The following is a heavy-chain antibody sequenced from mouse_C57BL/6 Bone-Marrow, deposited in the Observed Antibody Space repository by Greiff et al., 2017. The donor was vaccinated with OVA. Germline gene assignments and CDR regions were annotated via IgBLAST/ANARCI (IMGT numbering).Heavy chain of an antibody. J-gene: IGHJ2*01. V-gene: IGHV14-4*01. CDR3: APYYSNYLYYFDY. D-gene: IGHD2-5*01. CDR2: IDPENGDT. Sequence: EVNVVESGAELVRPGASVKLSCTASGFNIKDDYMHWVKQRPEQGLEWIGWIDPENGDTEYASKFQGKATITADTSSNTAYLQLSSLTSEDTAVYYCAPYYSNYLYYFDYWGQGTTLTVSS. CDR1: GFNIKDDY.